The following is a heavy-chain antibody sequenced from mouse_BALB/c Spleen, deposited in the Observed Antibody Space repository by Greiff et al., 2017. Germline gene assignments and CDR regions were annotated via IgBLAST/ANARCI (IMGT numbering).Heavy chain of an antibody. D-gene: IGHD1-1*01. CDR3: ARRGRGDY. CDR1: GFTFSSYG. CDR2: INSNGGST. J-gene: IGHJ4*01. Sequence: EVQLVESGGGLVQPGGSLKLSCAASGFTFSSYGMSWVRQTPDKRLELVATINSNGGSTYYPDSVKGRFTISRDNAKNTLYLQMSSLKSEDTAMYYCARRGRGDYWGQGTSVTVSS. V-gene: IGHV5-6-3*01.